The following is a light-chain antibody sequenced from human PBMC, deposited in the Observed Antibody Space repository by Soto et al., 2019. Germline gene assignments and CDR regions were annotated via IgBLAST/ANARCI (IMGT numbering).Light chain of an antibody. J-gene: IGKJ1*01. CDR2: KAS. CDR3: QQYNSYPWT. Sequence: DIQMTQSPSTLSASVGDRVTITCRASQSISSWLAWYQQKPGKAPQFLIYKASSLESGVPSRFSGGGSGTEFTLTISSLQPDEFATYYCQQYNSYPWTFGQGTKVEIK. V-gene: IGKV1-5*03. CDR1: QSISSW.